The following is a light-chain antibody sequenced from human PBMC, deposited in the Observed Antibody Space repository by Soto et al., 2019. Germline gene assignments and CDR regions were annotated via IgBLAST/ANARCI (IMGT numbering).Light chain of an antibody. CDR3: SSDVGRTAPLYV. Sequence: QSALTQPASVSGSPGQSITISCTGTSSDLGNNNLVSWYQVHPGKAPKLMIYEDNKRPSGVSSRFSGSKSGNTASLTISGLQAEDEADDYCSSDVGRTAPLYVFGTGTKLTVL. CDR2: EDN. V-gene: IGLV2-23*01. J-gene: IGLJ1*01. CDR1: SSDLGNNNL.